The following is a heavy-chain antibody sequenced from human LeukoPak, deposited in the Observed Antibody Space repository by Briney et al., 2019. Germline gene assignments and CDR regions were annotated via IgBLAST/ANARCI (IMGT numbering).Heavy chain of an antibody. J-gene: IGHJ4*02. CDR1: GDSISSFY. CDR3: ARGVVAAPQTFDY. CDR2: IYYSGST. V-gene: IGHV4-59*01. Sequence: SETLSLTCTVSGDSISSFYWSWIRQPPGKGLEWIGYIYYSGSTNYNPSLKSRVTISVDTSKNQFSLKLSSVTAADTAVYYCARGVVAAPQTFDYWGQGTLVTVSS. D-gene: IGHD2-15*01.